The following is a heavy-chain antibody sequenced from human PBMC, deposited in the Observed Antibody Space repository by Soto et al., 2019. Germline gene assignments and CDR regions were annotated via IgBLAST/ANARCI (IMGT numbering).Heavy chain of an antibody. CDR3: AKWRSYYYDSSGYYYDY. D-gene: IGHD3-22*01. Sequence: WSLRLSCAASGFTFSSYAMSWVRQAPGKGLEWVSAISGSGGSTYYADSVKGRFTISRDNSKNTLYLQMNSLRAEDTAVYCCAKWRSYYYDSSGYYYDYWGQGTLVTVSS. J-gene: IGHJ4*02. V-gene: IGHV3-23*01. CDR1: GFTFSSYA. CDR2: ISGSGGST.